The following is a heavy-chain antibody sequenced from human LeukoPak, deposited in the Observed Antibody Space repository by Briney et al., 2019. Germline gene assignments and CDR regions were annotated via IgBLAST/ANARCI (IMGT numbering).Heavy chain of an antibody. CDR1: GYTFTTLD. V-gene: IGHV1-8*03. CDR2: INTNSGNT. Sequence: ASVKVSCKASGYTFTTLDINWVRQATGQGLEWMGWINTNSGNTGNAQKFQGRVTITRDTSASTAYMELSSLRSEDTAVYYCASHGSGSYWADYWGQGTLVTVSS. D-gene: IGHD3-10*01. J-gene: IGHJ4*02. CDR3: ASHGSGSYWADY.